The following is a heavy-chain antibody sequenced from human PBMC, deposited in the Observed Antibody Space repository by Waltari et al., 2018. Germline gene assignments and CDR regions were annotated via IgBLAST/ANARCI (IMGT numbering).Heavy chain of an antibody. CDR3: ASISYGGELAPAFDI. CDR1: GYTFTSYD. Sequence: QVQLVQFGAEVKKPGASVKVSCKVSGYTFTSYDFNWVRQATGQGLEWMGWMNPNSGNTGYSQKFHVRVTMTRTTSISTAYLELSSLSSEDTAVYYCASISYGGELAPAFDIWGQGTMVTVSS. J-gene: IGHJ3*02. D-gene: IGHD2-21*01. CDR2: MNPNSGNT. V-gene: IGHV1-8*01.